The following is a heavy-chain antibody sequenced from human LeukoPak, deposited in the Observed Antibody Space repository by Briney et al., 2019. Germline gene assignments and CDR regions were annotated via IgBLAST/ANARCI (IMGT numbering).Heavy chain of an antibody. CDR2: ISGSGGST. CDR3: AKHFYNTRRWAFDV. D-gene: IGHD2/OR15-2a*01. CDR1: GFIFSGYA. Sequence: GGSLRLSCAASGFIFSGYAMSWVRQAPGKGLEWVSAISGSGGSTYYADSVKGRFTISRDNSKNTLYLQMNSLRAEDTAVYYCAKHFYNTRRWAFDVWGQGALVTVSS. V-gene: IGHV3-23*01. J-gene: IGHJ3*01.